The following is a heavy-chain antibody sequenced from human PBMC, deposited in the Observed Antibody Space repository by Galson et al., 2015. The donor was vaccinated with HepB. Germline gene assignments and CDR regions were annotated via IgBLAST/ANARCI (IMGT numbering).Heavy chain of an antibody. D-gene: IGHD1-26*01. V-gene: IGHV3-30-3*01. J-gene: IGHJ4*02. Sequence: SLRLSCAASGFTFSSYAMHWVRQAPGKGLEWVAVISYDGSNKYYADSVKGRFTISRDNSKNTLYLQMNSLRAEDTAVYYCARGGIGCIDYWGQGTLVTVSS. CDR2: ISYDGSNK. CDR3: ARGGIGCIDY. CDR1: GFTFSSYA.